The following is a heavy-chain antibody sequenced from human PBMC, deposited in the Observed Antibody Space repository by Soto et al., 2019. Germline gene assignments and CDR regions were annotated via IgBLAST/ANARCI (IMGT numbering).Heavy chain of an antibody. CDR1: GGSMRSYY. V-gene: IGHV4-59*01. J-gene: IGHJ6*02. Sequence: QVELRESGPGLVKPSETLSLTCNVSGGSMRSYYWTWMRQSQGKGLEWLGNIFYNEKNNLNPSLKSRLSISVDTSKKKFSLMLSSVTAEDTAIYYCARDSTCCGLDVWGQGTTVTVSS. D-gene: IGHD2-21*01. CDR2: IFYNEKN. CDR3: ARDSTCCGLDV.